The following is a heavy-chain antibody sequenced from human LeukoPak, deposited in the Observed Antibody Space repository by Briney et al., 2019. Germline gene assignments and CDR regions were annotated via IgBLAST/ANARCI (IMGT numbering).Heavy chain of an antibody. J-gene: IGHJ4*02. D-gene: IGHD5-12*01. CDR2: INHSGST. CDR1: GFTVSSNY. V-gene: IGHV4-34*01. Sequence: GSLRLSCAASGFTVSSNYMSWIRQPPGKGLEWIGEINHSGSTNYNPSLKSRVTISVDTSKNQFSLKLSSVTAADTAVYYCARGSRGYRPYWGQGTLVTVSS. CDR3: ARGSRGYRPY.